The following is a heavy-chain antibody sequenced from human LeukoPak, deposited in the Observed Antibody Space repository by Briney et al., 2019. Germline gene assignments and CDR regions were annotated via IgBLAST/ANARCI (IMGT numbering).Heavy chain of an antibody. D-gene: IGHD3-9*01. CDR1: GFTFSSQG. J-gene: IGHJ4*02. V-gene: IGHV3-30*02. Sequence: QSGGSLRLSCAASGFTFSSQGMHWVRQAPGKGLEWVAFIRYDGSNKYYADSVKGRFTISRDNSKNTLYLQMNSLRAEDTAVYYCAKDLDDILTGYYPLLGYWGQGTLVTVSS. CDR3: AKDLDDILTGYYPLLGY. CDR2: IRYDGSNK.